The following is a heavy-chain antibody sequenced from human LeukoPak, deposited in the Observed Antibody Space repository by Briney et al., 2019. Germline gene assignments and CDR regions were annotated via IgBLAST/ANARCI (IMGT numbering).Heavy chain of an antibody. V-gene: IGHV3-30*18. CDR1: GFTFSSYG. CDR2: ISYDGSNK. D-gene: IGHD2-21*02. Sequence: GRSLRLSCAASGFTFSSYGMHWVRQAPGKGLEWVAVISYDGSNKYYADSVKGRFTISRDNSKNTLYLQMNSLRAEDTAVYYCAKAVAYCGGDCYPAYYYYYGMDVWGQGTTVTVFS. J-gene: IGHJ6*02. CDR3: AKAVAYCGGDCYPAYYYYYGMDV.